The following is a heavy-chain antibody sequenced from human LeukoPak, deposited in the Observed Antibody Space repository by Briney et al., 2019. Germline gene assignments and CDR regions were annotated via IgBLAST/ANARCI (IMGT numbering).Heavy chain of an antibody. Sequence: SETLSLTCTVSGGPISNNYWSWIRQPPGKGLEWIGYVYVSGYTHYNPSLKSRVTISIDTSKNHCSLNLTSVTAADTAVYYCARDLNGGSHFDYWGHGTLVTVSA. D-gene: IGHD4-23*01. CDR2: VYVSGYT. J-gene: IGHJ4*01. CDR1: GGPISNNY. V-gene: IGHV4-59*01. CDR3: ARDLNGGSHFDY.